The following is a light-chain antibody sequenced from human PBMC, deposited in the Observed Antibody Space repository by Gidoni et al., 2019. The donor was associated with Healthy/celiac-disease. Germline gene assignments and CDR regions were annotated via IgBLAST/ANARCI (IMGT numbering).Light chain of an antibody. CDR2: AAS. CDR3: QQSYSTLRT. CDR1: QSISSY. J-gene: IGKJ1*01. Sequence: DIQMTKSPSSLSASVGHRVTITCRASQSISSYLNWYQQKPGKAPKLLIYAASSLQSGVPSRFSGSGSGTDFTLTISSLQPEDFATYYCQQSYSTLRTFGQXTKVEIK. V-gene: IGKV1-39*01.